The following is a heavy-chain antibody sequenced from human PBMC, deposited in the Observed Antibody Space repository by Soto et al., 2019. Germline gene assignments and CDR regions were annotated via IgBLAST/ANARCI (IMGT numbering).Heavy chain of an antibody. D-gene: IGHD6-6*01. CDR1: GYTLTVYY. J-gene: IGHJ4*02. CDR3: ARMSYSSSSVPDY. V-gene: IGHV1-2*04. CDR2: INPNSVGT. Sequence: GASVKVSCKASGYTLTVYYMHWVRQAPGQGLEWMGWINPNSVGTNYAQKFKGWVTMTRDTSIRTAYMERSRLRSDDTAVYYCARMSYSSSSVPDYWGQGALVTVSS.